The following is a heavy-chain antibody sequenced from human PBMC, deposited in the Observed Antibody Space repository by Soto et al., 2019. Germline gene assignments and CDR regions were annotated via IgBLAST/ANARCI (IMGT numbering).Heavy chain of an antibody. Sequence: QVQLVQSGAEVKKPGSSVKVSCKASGGTFSSYAISWVRQAPGQWLEWMGGIIPIFGTANYAQKFQGRVTIPADESTSTAYMELSSLRSEDTAVYYCASGHGIQLWSEDYYYYGMDVWGQGTTVTVSS. CDR1: GGTFSSYA. CDR3: ASGHGIQLWSEDYYYYGMDV. V-gene: IGHV1-69*01. J-gene: IGHJ6*02. D-gene: IGHD5-18*01. CDR2: IIPIFGTA.